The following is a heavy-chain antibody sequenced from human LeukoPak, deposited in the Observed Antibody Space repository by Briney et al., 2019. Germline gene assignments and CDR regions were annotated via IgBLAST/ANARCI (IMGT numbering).Heavy chain of an antibody. CDR2: INHSGST. CDR3: GRSGSYGGDY. V-gene: IGHV4-34*01. CDR1: GGSFSGCD. D-gene: IGHD1-26*01. J-gene: IGHJ4*02. Sequence: SETLSLTCAVYGGSFSGCDWSWIRQPPGKGLEWIGEINHSGSTNYNPSLKSRVTISVDTSKNQFSLKLSSVTAADTAVYYCGRSGSYGGDYWGQGTLVTVSS.